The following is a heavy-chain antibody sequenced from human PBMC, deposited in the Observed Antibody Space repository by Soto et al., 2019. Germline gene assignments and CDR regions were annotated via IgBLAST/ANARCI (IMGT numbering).Heavy chain of an antibody. CDR2: IIPIFGTA. D-gene: IGHD3-22*01. Sequence: VASVKVSCKASGGTFSSYAISWVRQAPGQGLEWMGGIIPIFGTANYAQKFQGRVTITADESTSTAYMELSSLRSEDTAVYYCASDYYDSSGYYYSDYYYYYGMDVWGQGTTVTVSS. CDR1: GGTFSSYA. V-gene: IGHV1-69*13. J-gene: IGHJ6*02. CDR3: ASDYYDSSGYYYSDYYYYYGMDV.